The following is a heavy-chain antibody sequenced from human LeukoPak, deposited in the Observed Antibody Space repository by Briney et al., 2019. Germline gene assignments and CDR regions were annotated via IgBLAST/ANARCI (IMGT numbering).Heavy chain of an antibody. V-gene: IGHV3-30*02. CDR3: ASITDY. D-gene: IGHD2/OR15-2a*01. J-gene: IGHJ4*02. Sequence: GGSLRLSCATSGFTFSSYWMTWVRQAPGKGLEWVAFIRYDGSNKYYADSVKGRFTISRDNSKNTLYLQMNSLRAEDTAVYYCASITDYWGQGTLVTVSS. CDR1: GFTFSSYW. CDR2: IRYDGSNK.